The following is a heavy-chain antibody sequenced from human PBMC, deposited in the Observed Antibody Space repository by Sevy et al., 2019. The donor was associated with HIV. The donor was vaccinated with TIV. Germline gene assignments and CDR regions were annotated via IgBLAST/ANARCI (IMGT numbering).Heavy chain of an antibody. J-gene: IGHJ3*02. CDR1: GYSFTSYW. CDR2: IYPGDSDT. Sequence: GESLKISCKGSGYSFTSYWIGWVRQMPGKGLEWMGIIYPGDSDTRYSPSFQGQVTISADKSISTAYLQWGGLKASDTAMYYCARHWPGEDIVVEVAALAFDMWGQGTMVTVSS. CDR3: ARHWPGEDIVVEVAALAFDM. D-gene: IGHD2-15*01. V-gene: IGHV5-51*01.